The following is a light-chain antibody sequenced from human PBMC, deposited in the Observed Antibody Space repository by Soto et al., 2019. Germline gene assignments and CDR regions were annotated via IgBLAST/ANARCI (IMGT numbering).Light chain of an antibody. V-gene: IGKV3-20*01. CDR2: GAS. Sequence: EIVLTQSPGTLSLSPGERATLSCRASESVSTNYLAWYQQKPGQAPRLLISGASSRATGIPDRFSGSGSGADFTLTIIRLEPEDFAVYYRQQYGSVPLTFGGGTKVEIK. J-gene: IGKJ4*01. CDR1: ESVSTNY. CDR3: QQYGSVPLT.